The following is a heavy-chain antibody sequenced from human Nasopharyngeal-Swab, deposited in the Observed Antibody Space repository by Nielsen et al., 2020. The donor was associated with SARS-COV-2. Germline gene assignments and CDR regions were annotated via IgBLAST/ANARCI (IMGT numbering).Heavy chain of an antibody. CDR2: ISWNSGTI. D-gene: IGHD6-13*01. CDR3: ARDAARSWYNWFDP. CDR1: GFTFDDYA. Sequence: SLKISCAASGFTFDDYAMHWVRQAPGKGLEWVSGISWNSGTIGYADSVKGRFTISRDNAKNSLFLQMNSLRTEDTALYYCARDAARSWYNWFDPWGQGTLVTASS. V-gene: IGHV3-9*01. J-gene: IGHJ5*02.